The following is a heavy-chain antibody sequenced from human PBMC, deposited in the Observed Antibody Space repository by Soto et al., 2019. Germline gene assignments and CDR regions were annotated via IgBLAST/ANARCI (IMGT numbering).Heavy chain of an antibody. J-gene: IGHJ4*02. CDR1: GFTVSSNY. CDR3: AREIPAGATVTLGGSFDY. CDR2: IYSGGST. V-gene: IGHV3-66*01. D-gene: IGHD4-17*01. Sequence: GGSLRLSCAASGFTVSSNYMSWVRQAPGKGLEWVLVIYSGGSTYYADSVKGRFTISRDNSKNTLYLQMNSLRAEDTAVYYCAREIPAGATVTLGGSFDYWGQGTLVTVSS.